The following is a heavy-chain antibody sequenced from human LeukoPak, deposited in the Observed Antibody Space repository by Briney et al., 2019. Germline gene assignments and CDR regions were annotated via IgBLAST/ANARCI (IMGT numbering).Heavy chain of an antibody. J-gene: IGHJ6*02. CDR2: IRYDGSNK. V-gene: IGHV3-30*02. CDR1: GFTFSSYG. CDR3: AKGPRHGGVFIEDG. Sequence: PGGSLRLSCAASGFTFSSYGMHWVRQAPGKGLEWVAFIRYDGSNKYYADSVKGRFTIPRDNSKNTLYLQMNTLRAEGTAVYYCAKGPRHGGVFIEDGWGQGTTVTVSS. D-gene: IGHD2-15*01.